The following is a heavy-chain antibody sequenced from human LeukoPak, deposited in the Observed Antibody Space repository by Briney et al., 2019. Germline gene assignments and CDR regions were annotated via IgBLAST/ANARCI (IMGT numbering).Heavy chain of an antibody. CDR1: GGTFSSYA. CDR2: IIPIFGTA. J-gene: IGHJ3*02. D-gene: IGHD6-13*01. Sequence: ASVKVSCKASGGTFSSYAISWVRQAPGQGLEWMGGIIPIFGTANYAQKFQGRVTITADKSTSTAYMELSSLRSEDTAVYYCARDRVGPQQQLVPGAFDIWGQGTMVTVSS. V-gene: IGHV1-69*06. CDR3: ARDRVGPQQQLVPGAFDI.